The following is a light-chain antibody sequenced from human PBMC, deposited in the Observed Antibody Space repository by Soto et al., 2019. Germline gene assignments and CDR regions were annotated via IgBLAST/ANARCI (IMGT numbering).Light chain of an antibody. V-gene: IGKV3-20*01. Sequence: EIVLTQSPGTLSLSPGEGATLSCRASQSVSSNYLAWYQQRSGQAPRLLIYGASSRATGISARFSGSGSGTDFTLTISRLEPEDFAVYYCQQYGSTPRTFGQGTKVEIK. CDR3: QQYGSTPRT. CDR1: QSVSSNY. J-gene: IGKJ1*01. CDR2: GAS.